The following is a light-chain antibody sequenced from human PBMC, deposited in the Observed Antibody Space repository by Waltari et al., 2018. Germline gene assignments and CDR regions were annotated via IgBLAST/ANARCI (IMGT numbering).Light chain of an antibody. V-gene: IGKV2-30*01. Sequence: DVVMTQSPLSLPVTLGQPASLSCRSSQSLVSSDGNTYFNCFHQRPGQSPRRLLYKVSNRDSGVPDRFSGSGSGTDFTLRISRVEAEDVGVYYCMQGIHRPWTFGQGTKVEIK. J-gene: IGKJ1*01. CDR1: QSLVSSDGNTY. CDR2: KVS. CDR3: MQGIHRPWT.